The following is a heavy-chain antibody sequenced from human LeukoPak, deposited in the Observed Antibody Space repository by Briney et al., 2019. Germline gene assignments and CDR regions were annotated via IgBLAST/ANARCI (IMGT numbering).Heavy chain of an antibody. CDR2: ISSNGGST. D-gene: IGHD2-15*01. CDR1: GFTFSDYS. Sequence: GGSLRLSCSASGFTFSDYSMHWVRQAPGKGLEYVSAISSNGGSTYYASSVKGRFTISKDNSKNTLYLQMGSLRTEDMAVYYCARVAARVSLDYWGQGTVVTVSS. J-gene: IGHJ4*02. V-gene: IGHV3-64*01. CDR3: ARVAARVSLDY.